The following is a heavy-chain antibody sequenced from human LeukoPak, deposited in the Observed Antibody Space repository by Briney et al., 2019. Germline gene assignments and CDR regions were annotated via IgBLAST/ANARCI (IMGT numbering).Heavy chain of an antibody. CDR2: IYHSGST. CDR3: ARQERSSGLDY. V-gene: IGHV4-38-2*01. CDR1: GYSISSGYY. D-gene: IGHD3-22*01. Sequence: PSETLSLTCAVSGYSISSGYYWGWIRQPPGKGLEWIGSIYHSGSTYYNPSLKSRVTISVDTSKNQFSLKLGSVTAADTAVYYCARQERSSGLDYWGQGTLVTVSS. J-gene: IGHJ4*02.